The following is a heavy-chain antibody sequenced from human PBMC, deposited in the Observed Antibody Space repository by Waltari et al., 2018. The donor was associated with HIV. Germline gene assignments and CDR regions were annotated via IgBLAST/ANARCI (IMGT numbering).Heavy chain of an antibody. CDR3: ARLRFHSLYYFDS. V-gene: IGHV4-39*01. Sequence: QLHPQESVPGLVKPSETLSLTCSVSGASISISYYYWAWIRQPPGKGLEWIGAIYYSGTAYYNPSVKSRVSASLDASKNELSLKLTSVTATDTALYYCARLRFHSLYYFDSWGPGILVTVSS. J-gene: IGHJ4*02. CDR1: GASISISYYY. D-gene: IGHD3-16*01. CDR2: IYYSGTA.